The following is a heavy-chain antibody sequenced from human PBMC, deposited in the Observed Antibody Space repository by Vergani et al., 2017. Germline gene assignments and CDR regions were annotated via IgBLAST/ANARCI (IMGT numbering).Heavy chain of an antibody. Sequence: QLQLQESGPGLVKPSETLSLTCTVSGGSISTSTSYWIWIRQPPGRGLEWVGTIHYTGSTFNSPSLKSRITMYAETSKNQFSQELKSVTAADPAVYFCAGDYRSDRWSYYWGQGTLVTVSS. V-gene: IGHV4-39*02. J-gene: IGHJ4*02. CDR3: AGDYRSDRWSYY. CDR2: IHYTGST. D-gene: IGHD3-3*01. CDR1: GGSISTSTSY.